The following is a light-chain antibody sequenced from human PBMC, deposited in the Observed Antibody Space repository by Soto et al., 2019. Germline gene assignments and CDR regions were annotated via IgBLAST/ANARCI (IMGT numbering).Light chain of an antibody. CDR3: QQYNSYWT. V-gene: IGKV1-5*03. CDR2: KAS. Sequence: DIQMTQSPSTLSASVGDRVTITCRASQSISSWLAWYQQKPGKAPKVPIYKASSLESGVPSRFSGSGSGTEFTLTISSLQPDDFATYYCQQYNSYWTFGQGTKVEIK. J-gene: IGKJ1*01. CDR1: QSISSW.